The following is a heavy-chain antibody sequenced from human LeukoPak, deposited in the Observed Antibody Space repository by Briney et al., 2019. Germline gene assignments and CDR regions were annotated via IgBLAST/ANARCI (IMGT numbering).Heavy chain of an antibody. CDR2: ISGSGGST. J-gene: IGHJ4*02. D-gene: IGHD3-22*01. CDR1: GFTFSSYA. V-gene: IGHV3-23*01. Sequence: GGSLRLSCAASGFTFSSYAMSWIRQAPGKGLEWVSGISGSGGSTYYADSVKGRFTISRDNSKNTLYLQMNSLRAEDTAVYYCAKPKFDSSGYYLLPFDYWGQGTLVTISS. CDR3: AKPKFDSSGYYLLPFDY.